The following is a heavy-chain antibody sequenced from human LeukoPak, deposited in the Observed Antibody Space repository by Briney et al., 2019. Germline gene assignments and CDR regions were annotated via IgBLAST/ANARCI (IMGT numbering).Heavy chain of an antibody. CDR2: IHYSGST. J-gene: IGHJ5*02. CDR3: ARTQKPYGGPRRFVWFDP. CDR1: GGSISNYY. Sequence: PSETLSLTCTVSGGSISNYYWSWIRQPPGKGLEWIGYIHYSGSTNYNPSLKSRVTISVDTSKNQFSLKLSSVTAADTAVYYCARTQKPYGGPRRFVWFDPWGQGTLVTVSS. V-gene: IGHV4-59*12. D-gene: IGHD4-23*01.